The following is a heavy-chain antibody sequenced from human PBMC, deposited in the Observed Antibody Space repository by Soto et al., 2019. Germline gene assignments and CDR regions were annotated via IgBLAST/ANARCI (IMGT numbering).Heavy chain of an antibody. Sequence: GASVKVSCKASGYTFTSYYMHWVRQAPGQGLEWMGIINPSGGSTSYAQKFQGRVTMTRDTSTSTVYMELSSLRSEDTAVYYCARDHCDILTGYYQTDYYYYYYMDVWGKGTTVTVS. CDR1: GYTFTSYY. V-gene: IGHV1-46*03. J-gene: IGHJ6*03. CDR2: INPSGGST. D-gene: IGHD3-9*01. CDR3: ARDHCDILTGYYQTDYYYYYYMDV.